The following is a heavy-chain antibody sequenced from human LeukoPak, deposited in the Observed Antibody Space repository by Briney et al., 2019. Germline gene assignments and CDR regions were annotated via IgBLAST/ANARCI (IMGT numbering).Heavy chain of an antibody. V-gene: IGHV1-69*04. CDR3: AIARSGYEEFDY. D-gene: IGHD5-12*01. CDR2: IIPILGIA. Sequence: SVKVSCKASGGTFSSYAISWVRQAPGQGLEWMGRIIPILGIANYAQKFQGRVTITADKSTSTAYMELSSLRSEDTAVYYCAIARSGYEEFDYWGQGTLVTVSS. J-gene: IGHJ4*02. CDR1: GGTFSSYA.